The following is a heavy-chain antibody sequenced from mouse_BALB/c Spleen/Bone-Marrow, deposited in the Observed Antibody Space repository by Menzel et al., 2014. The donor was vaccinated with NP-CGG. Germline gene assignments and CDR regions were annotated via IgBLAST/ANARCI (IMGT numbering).Heavy chain of an antibody. J-gene: IGHJ2*01. V-gene: IGHV3-1*02. D-gene: IGHD1-1*01. CDR1: GYSITSGYS. CDR2: IHYSGST. CDR3: ASTTVVAKRDFDY. Sequence: VQLQQSGPGLVKPSQSLSLTCTVTGYSITSGYSWYWIRQLAENILEWMGYIHYSGSTNYNPSLKSRISITRDTSKNQYFLQLNSVTTEDTASYYGASTTVVAKRDFDYWGQGTTLTVSS.